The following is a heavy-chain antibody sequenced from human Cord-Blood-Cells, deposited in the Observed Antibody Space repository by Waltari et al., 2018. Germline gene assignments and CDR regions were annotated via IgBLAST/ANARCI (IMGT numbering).Heavy chain of an antibody. CDR2: INHSGST. Sequence: QVQLQQWGAGLLKPSETLSLTCAVYGGSFSYYWSWIRQPPGKGLEWIGEINHSGSTNNNPSLKSRVTISVDTSKNQFSLKLSSVTAADTAVYYCARGEYSSSSFDYWGQGTLVTVSS. CDR1: GGSFSYY. D-gene: IGHD6-6*01. V-gene: IGHV4-34*01. J-gene: IGHJ4*02. CDR3: ARGEYSSSSFDY.